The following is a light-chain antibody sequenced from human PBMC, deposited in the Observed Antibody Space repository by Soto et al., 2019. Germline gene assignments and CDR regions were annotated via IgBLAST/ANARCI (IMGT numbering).Light chain of an antibody. CDR3: QQYAFY. Sequence: EIVLTQSPGTLSLSPGERATLSCRASQSVTSSYLAWYQQKPGQAPRLLIYAASSRATGIPDRFSGSGSGTDFTLTISRLEPEDFAVYYCQQYAFYFGPGTRVDIE. J-gene: IGKJ3*01. V-gene: IGKV3-20*01. CDR2: AAS. CDR1: QSVTSSY.